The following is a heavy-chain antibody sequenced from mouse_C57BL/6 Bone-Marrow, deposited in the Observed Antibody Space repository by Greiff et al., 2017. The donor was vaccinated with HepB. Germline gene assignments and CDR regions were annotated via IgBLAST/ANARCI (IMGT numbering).Heavy chain of an antibody. J-gene: IGHJ3*01. CDR2: IDPSDSYI. Sequence: VQLQQPGAEFVKPGASVKLSCKASGYTFTSYWMQWVKQRPGQGLEWIGEIDPSDSYINYNHKFKGKATLTVDTSSSTAYMQLSSLTSEDSAVYYCARRGSLLSWFAYWGQGTLVTVSA. V-gene: IGHV1-50*01. CDR1: GYTFTSYW. CDR3: ARRGSLLSWFAY. D-gene: IGHD1-1*01.